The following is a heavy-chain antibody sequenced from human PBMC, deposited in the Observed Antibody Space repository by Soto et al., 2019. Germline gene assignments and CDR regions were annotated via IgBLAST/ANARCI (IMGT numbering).Heavy chain of an antibody. J-gene: IGHJ5*01. V-gene: IGHV4-34*01. D-gene: IGHD6-19*01. CDR1: GGSFSGYY. Sequence: SETLSLTCAVYGGSFSGYYWSWICQPPGKGLEWIGEINHSGSTNYNPSLKSRVTISVDTSKNQFSLKLSSVTAADTAVYYCARGYSSGSGALPYTVPGPNLFAPCGQRSPVIGSS. CDR2: INHSGST. CDR3: ARGYSSGSGALPYTVPGPNLFAP.